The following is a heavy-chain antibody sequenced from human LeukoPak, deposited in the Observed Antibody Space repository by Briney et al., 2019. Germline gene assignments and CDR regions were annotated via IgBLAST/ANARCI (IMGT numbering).Heavy chain of an antibody. Sequence: GRSLRLSCADSGYTFSSYAMHWVRQAPGKGLEWVAVISYDGSNKYYADSVKGRFTISRDNSKNTLYLQMNSLKAEDTAVYYCARDLQDIVVVPAADYWGQGTLVTVSS. V-gene: IGHV3-30*04. CDR1: GYTFSSYA. J-gene: IGHJ4*02. CDR2: ISYDGSNK. CDR3: ARDLQDIVVVPAADY. D-gene: IGHD2-2*01.